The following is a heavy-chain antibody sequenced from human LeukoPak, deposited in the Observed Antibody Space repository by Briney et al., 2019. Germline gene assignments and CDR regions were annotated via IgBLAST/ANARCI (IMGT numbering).Heavy chain of an antibody. CDR2: ISYTGST. CDR3: ARDVDIVATGDY. D-gene: IGHD5-12*01. CDR1: GDSISSSRYY. J-gene: IGHJ4*02. V-gene: IGHV4-39*07. Sequence: SENLSLTCTVSGDSISSSRYYWGWIRQPPGKGLEWIGSISYTGSTYYNPSLKSRVTISVDTSKNQFSLKLSSVTAADTAVYYCARDVDIVATGDYWGQGTLVTVSS.